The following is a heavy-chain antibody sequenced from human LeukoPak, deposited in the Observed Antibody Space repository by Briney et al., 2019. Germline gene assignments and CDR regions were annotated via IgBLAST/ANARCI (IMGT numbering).Heavy chain of an antibody. CDR3: ARRLPYQLPHAFDI. CDR2: IYPGDSDT. CDR1: GYRFTSYW. Sequence: GESLKISFKGSGYRFTSYWIGWVRQMPGKGLEWMGIIYPGDSDTRYSPSFQGQVTISADKSISTAYLQWSSLKASDTAMYYCARRLPYQLPHAFDIWGQGTMVTVSS. J-gene: IGHJ3*02. D-gene: IGHD2-2*01. V-gene: IGHV5-51*01.